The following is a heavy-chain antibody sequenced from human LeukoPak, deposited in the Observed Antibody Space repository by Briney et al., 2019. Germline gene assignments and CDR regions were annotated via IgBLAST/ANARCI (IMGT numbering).Heavy chain of an antibody. V-gene: IGHV3-74*01. Sequence: GGSLRLSCVASGFSLSGYWMYWVRQAPGKGLMYISRNNGDGSTTNYADVVKGRFTMSRDNVKNTLYLQMNSLRVEDTAVYYCARDRFPYGSGSGWFDPWGQGTLVTVSS. J-gene: IGHJ5*02. CDR1: GFSLSGYW. D-gene: IGHD3-10*01. CDR2: NNGDGSTT. CDR3: ARDRFPYGSGSGWFDP.